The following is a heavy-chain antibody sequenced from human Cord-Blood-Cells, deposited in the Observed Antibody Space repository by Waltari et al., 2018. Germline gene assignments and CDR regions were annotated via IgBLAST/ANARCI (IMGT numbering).Heavy chain of an antibody. CDR2: IYHSGST. J-gene: IGHJ5*02. CDR1: GYSISSGYY. Sequence: QVQLQESGPGLVKPSETLSLTCTVSGYSISSGYYWGWIRQPPGKGLEWIGSIYHSGSTYYNPSLKSRVTISVDTSKIQFSLKLSSVTAADTAVYYCARAGIWDDNWFDPWGQGTLVTVSS. CDR3: ARAGIWDDNWFDP. V-gene: IGHV4-38-2*02. D-gene: IGHD2-15*01.